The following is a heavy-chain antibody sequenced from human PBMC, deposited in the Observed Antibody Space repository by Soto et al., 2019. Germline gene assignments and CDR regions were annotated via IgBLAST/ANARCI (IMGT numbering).Heavy chain of an antibody. D-gene: IGHD2-2*01. CDR3: ARRPSSSTVVFDP. V-gene: IGHV1-3*01. Sequence: ASVKVACNASGYTFTSYAMHWLRLAPGQRLEWMGWINAGNGNTKYSQKFQGRVTITRDTSASTAYMELSSLRSEDTAVYYCARRPSSSTVVFDPWGQGTLVTVSS. CDR2: INAGNGNT. CDR1: GYTFTSYA. J-gene: IGHJ5*02.